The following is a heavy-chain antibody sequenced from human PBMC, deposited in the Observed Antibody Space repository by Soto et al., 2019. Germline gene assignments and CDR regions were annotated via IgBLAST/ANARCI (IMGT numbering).Heavy chain of an antibody. D-gene: IGHD4-17*01. V-gene: IGHV1-3*01. CDR2: INAGNGNT. CDR3: AREAYGKLSAVDI. CDR1: GYTFTSYA. J-gene: IGHJ3*02. Sequence: QVQLVQSGAEVKKPGASVKVSCKASGYTFTSYAMHWVRQAPGQRLEWMGWINAGNGNTKYSQKFQGRVTITRDTSASTAYMELSSLGSEHTAVYYCAREAYGKLSAVDIWGQGTMVTVSS.